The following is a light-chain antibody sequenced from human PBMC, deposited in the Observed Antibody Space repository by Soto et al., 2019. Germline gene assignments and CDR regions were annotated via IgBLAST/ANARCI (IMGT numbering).Light chain of an antibody. CDR2: DAS. V-gene: IGKV3-11*01. CDR1: QSVSSY. J-gene: IGKJ3*01. CDR3: QQRSNWSPVT. Sequence: EIVLTQSPATLSLSPGERATLSCRASQSVSSYLAWYQQKPGQAPRLLIYDASNRATGIPARFSGSGSGTDFTLTISSLEPADFAVYYCQQRSNWSPVTFGPGTKVDIK.